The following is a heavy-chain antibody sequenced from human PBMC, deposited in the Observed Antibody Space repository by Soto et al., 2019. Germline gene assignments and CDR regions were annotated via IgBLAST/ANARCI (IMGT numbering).Heavy chain of an antibody. Sequence: SETLSLTCTVSGGSISSYYWSWIRQPPGKGLEWIGYIYYSGSTNYNPSLKSRVTISVDTSKNQFSLKLSSVTAADTAVYYCARDGGDPPFDYWGQGTLVTVSS. CDR3: ARDGGDPPFDY. V-gene: IGHV4-59*01. D-gene: IGHD3-16*01. CDR2: IYYSGST. J-gene: IGHJ4*02. CDR1: GGSISSYY.